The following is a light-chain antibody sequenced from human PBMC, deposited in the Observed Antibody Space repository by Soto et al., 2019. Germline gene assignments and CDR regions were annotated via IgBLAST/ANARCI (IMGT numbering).Light chain of an antibody. J-gene: IGLJ1*01. Sequence: QSALTQPRSVSGSPGQSVTISCTGTSSDVGGYNYVSWYQQHPGKAPKLMIYDVSKRPSGVPDRFSGSKSGNTASLTTSGIQAEDEADYYCCSYRGSYNVFGTGTKDTVL. CDR3: CSYRGSYNV. V-gene: IGLV2-11*01. CDR2: DVS. CDR1: SSDVGGYNY.